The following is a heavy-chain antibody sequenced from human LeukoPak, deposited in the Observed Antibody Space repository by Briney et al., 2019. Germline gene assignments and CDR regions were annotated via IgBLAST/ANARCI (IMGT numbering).Heavy chain of an antibody. V-gene: IGHV5-10-1*01. CDR2: IDPSDSYT. CDR3: ARLQGTYASGWYQFDS. D-gene: IGHD6-19*01. Sequence: GESLKISCKGSGYIFTSYWISWVRQMPGKGLEWMGRIDPSDSYTKFSPSFQGHVTMSADKSISTAFLQWSSLKASDTAMYYCARLQGTYASGWYQFDSWGQGTLVTVSS. CDR1: GYIFTSYW. J-gene: IGHJ4*02.